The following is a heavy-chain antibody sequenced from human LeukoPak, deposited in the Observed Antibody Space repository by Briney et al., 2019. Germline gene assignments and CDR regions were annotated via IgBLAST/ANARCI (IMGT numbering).Heavy chain of an antibody. J-gene: IGHJ4*02. CDR2: ISAYNGNT. CDR3: ARDRVQQYDFWSGYDFDY. D-gene: IGHD3-3*01. Sequence: GASVKVSCKASGYTFTSYGISWVRQAPGQGLEWMGWISAYNGNTNYAQKLQGRVTMTTDTSTSTAYMELRSLRSDDTAVYYCARDRVQQYDFWSGYDFDYWSEATLVTVSS. V-gene: IGHV1-18*01. CDR1: GYTFTSYG.